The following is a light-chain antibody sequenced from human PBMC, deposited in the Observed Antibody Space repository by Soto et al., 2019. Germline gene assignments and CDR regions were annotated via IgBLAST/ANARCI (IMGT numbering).Light chain of an antibody. J-gene: IGKJ2*01. CDR3: QQYYTSPHT. V-gene: IGKV4-1*01. CDR2: WAS. Sequence: DIVMTQSPDSLAVSLGERATFKCKSSQTLLNTSNNKNFLAWYQHKVGQPPRLLIYWASIRESGVPDRFSGSGSGTDVTLTISSLQAEDVAVYYCQQYYTSPHTFGQGTKLEI. CDR1: QTLLNTSNNKNF.